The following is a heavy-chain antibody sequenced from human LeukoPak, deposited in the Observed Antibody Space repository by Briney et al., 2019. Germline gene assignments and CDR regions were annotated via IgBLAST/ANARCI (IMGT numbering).Heavy chain of an antibody. V-gene: IGHV1-2*02. J-gene: IGHJ4*02. CDR1: GYTFTGYY. CDR2: INPNSGGT. D-gene: IGHD6-19*01. Sequence: ASVKVSCNASGYTFTGYYMHWVRQAPGQGLEWMGWINPNSGGTNYAQKFQGRVTMTRDTSISTAYMELSRLRSDDTAVYYCARFQWLPLQNFDYWGQGTLVTVSS. CDR3: ARFQWLPLQNFDY.